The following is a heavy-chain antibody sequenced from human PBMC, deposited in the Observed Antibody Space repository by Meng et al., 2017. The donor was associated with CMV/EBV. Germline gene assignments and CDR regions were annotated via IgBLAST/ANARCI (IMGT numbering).Heavy chain of an antibody. J-gene: IGHJ4*02. CDR2: ISSSGGTT. Sequence: GGSLRLSCAASGFTFSNYAMSWVRQAPGKGPEWVSGISSSGGTTHHADSVKDRFTISRDNSINTLYLQMSSLRPDDTAVFYCAKALCSTTTCTFDYWGQGILVTVSS. CDR3: AKALCSTTTCTFDY. V-gene: IGHV3-23*01. CDR1: GFTFSNYA. D-gene: IGHD2-2*01.